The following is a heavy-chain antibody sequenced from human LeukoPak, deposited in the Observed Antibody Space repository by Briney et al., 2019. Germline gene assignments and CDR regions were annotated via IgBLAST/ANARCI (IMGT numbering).Heavy chain of an antibody. D-gene: IGHD3-10*01. CDR2: ISYDGSNK. CDR3: AKDRAMVRGVYYFDY. Sequence: PGGPLRLSCAASGFTFSSYGMHWVRQAPGKGLEWVAVISYDGSNKYYADSVKGRFTISRDNSKNTLYLQMNSLRAEDTAVYYCAKDRAMVRGVYYFDYWGQGTLVTVSS. CDR1: GFTFSSYG. J-gene: IGHJ4*02. V-gene: IGHV3-30*18.